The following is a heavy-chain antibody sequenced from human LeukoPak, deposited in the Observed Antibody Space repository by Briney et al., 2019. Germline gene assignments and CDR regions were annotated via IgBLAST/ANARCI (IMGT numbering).Heavy chain of an antibody. CDR1: GFTFSSYS. D-gene: IGHD3-10*01. CDR2: ISSSSSNI. V-gene: IGHV3-21*01. J-gene: IGHJ4*02. CDR3: ARGHLKTGSYFDY. Sequence: GGSLRLSCAASGFTFSSYSMNWVRQAPGKGLEWVSSISSSSSNIYYADSVKGRFTISRDNAKNSLYLQMNSLRAEDTAVYYCARGHLKTGSYFDYWGQGTLVTVSS.